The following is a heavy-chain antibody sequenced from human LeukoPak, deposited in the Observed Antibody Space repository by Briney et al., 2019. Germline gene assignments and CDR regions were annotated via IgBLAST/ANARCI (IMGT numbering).Heavy chain of an antibody. D-gene: IGHD6-6*01. J-gene: IGHJ4*02. V-gene: IGHV3-21*01. Sequence: GGSLRLSCAASGFTLSSYSMNWVRQAPGKGLEWVSYISSSSTHIYYADSVKGRFTISRDNARNSLYLQMNILRAEDTAIYYCARSEHSSSSFDYWGQGTLVTVSS. CDR1: GFTLSSYS. CDR3: ARSEHSSSSFDY. CDR2: ISSSSTHI.